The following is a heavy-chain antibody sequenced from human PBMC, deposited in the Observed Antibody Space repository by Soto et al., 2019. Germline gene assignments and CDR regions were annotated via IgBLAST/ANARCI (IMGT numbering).Heavy chain of an antibody. V-gene: IGHV4-34*01. CDR3: ARVTGRYYYGIDV. Sequence: QVQLQQWGAGLLKPSETLSLTCAVYGGSFSGYYWSWIRQPPGKGLEWIGEINHSGSTNYNPSLKSRVTISVDTSKNQFSLKLRSVTAADTAVYYCARVTGRYYYGIDVWGQGTTVTVSS. CDR2: INHSGST. J-gene: IGHJ6*02. CDR1: GGSFSGYY.